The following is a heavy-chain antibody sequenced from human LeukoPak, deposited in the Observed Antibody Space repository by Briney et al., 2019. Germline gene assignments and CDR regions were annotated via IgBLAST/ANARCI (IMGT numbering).Heavy chain of an antibody. CDR3: SKFCTSGTRSFHI. CDR1: GFTYSNYA. D-gene: IGHD1-1*01. CDR2: ISGSGGSS. V-gene: IGHV3-23*01. Sequence: TGGSLRLSCSASGFTYSNYAMSWVRQAPGKGLEWVSAISGSGGSSYYADSVKGRFSISRDNSKNTLYLQMNSLRAEDTAVYYCSKFCTSGTRSFHIWGQGTMVTVSS. J-gene: IGHJ3*02.